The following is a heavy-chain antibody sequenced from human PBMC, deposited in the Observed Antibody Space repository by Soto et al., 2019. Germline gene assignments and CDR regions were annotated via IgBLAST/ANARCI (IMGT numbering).Heavy chain of an antibody. CDR1: GDSVSSNSAA. J-gene: IGHJ6*02. CDR2: TYYRSKWYN. D-gene: IGHD6-6*01. Sequence: SQTLSLTCAISGDSVSSNSAAWNWIRQSPSRGLEWLGRTYYRSKWYNDYAVSVKSRITINPDTSKNQFSLQLNSVTPEDTAVYYCARDLPDIAAKIYYYYGMDVWGQGTTVTVSS. CDR3: ARDLPDIAAKIYYYYGMDV. V-gene: IGHV6-1*01.